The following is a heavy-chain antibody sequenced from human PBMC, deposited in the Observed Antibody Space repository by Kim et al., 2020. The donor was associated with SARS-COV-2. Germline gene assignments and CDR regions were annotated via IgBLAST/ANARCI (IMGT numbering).Heavy chain of an antibody. CDR3: AREDLTISQIPDAFDI. D-gene: IGHD3-9*01. V-gene: IGHV4-4*07. J-gene: IGHJ3*02. CDR1: GGSISSYY. CDR2: IYTSGST. Sequence: SETLSLTCTVSGGSISSYYWSWIRQPAGKGLEWIGRIYTSGSTNYNPSLKSRVTMSVDTSKNQFSLKLSSVTAADTAVYYCAREDLTISQIPDAFDIWGQGTMVTVSS.